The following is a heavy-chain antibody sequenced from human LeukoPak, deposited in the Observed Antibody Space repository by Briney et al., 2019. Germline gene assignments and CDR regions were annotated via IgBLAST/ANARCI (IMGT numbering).Heavy chain of an antibody. Sequence: SETLSLTCTVSGGSISSGGYYWSWIRQHPGKGLEWIGYIYYSGSTNYNPSLKSRVTISVDTSKNQFSLKLSSVTAADTAVYYCARATQGMANFDYWGQGTLVTVSS. J-gene: IGHJ4*02. V-gene: IGHV4-61*08. CDR3: ARATQGMANFDY. D-gene: IGHD2-8*01. CDR1: GGSISSGGYY. CDR2: IYYSGST.